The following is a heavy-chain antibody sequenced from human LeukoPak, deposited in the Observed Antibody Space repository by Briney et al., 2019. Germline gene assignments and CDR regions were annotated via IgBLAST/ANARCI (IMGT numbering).Heavy chain of an antibody. Sequence: GGSLILSCAASGFTFSRYAMHWVRQAPGKGLESVSAISSNGGSTYYANSVKGRFTISRDNSKNTLYLQMGSLRAEDLAVYYCARDFGLTGKVDYWGQGTLVTVSS. V-gene: IGHV3-64*01. CDR3: ARDFGLTGKVDY. CDR1: GFTFSRYA. CDR2: ISSNGGST. J-gene: IGHJ4*02. D-gene: IGHD1-20*01.